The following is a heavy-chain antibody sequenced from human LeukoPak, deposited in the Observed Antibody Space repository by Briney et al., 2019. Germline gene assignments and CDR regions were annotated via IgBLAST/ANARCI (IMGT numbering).Heavy chain of an antibody. CDR2: ISSSSSYT. D-gene: IGHD3-10*01. V-gene: IGHV3-11*06. J-gene: IGHJ4*02. CDR1: GFTFSDYY. Sequence: GGSLRLSCAASGFTFSDYYMSWIRQAPGKGLEWVSYISSSSSYTNYADSVKGRFTISRDNAKNSLYLQMNSLRAEDTAAYYCARGKYYGSGSYQYWGQGTLVTVSS. CDR3: ARGKYYGSGSYQY.